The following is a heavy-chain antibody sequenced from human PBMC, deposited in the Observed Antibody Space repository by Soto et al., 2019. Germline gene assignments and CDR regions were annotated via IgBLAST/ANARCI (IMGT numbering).Heavy chain of an antibody. CDR2: IIPIPGTA. Sequence: QVQLVQSGAEVKKPGSSVKVSCKASGGTFGSYAISWVRQAPGQGLEWMGGIIPIPGTANYAQKFQGRVKVAAGQSTRKGYMEVSRLRSEDTGGYYRSRSQGSSTSLEIYYYYYYGMDVWGQGTTVTVSS. CDR1: GGTFGSYA. J-gene: IGHJ6*02. V-gene: IGHV1-69*01. CDR3: SRSQGSSTSLEIYYYYYYGMDV. D-gene: IGHD2-2*01.